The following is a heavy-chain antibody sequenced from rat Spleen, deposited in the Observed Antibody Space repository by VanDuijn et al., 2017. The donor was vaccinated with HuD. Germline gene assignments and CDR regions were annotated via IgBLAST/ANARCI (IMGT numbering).Heavy chain of an antibody. CDR2: ITNSGGSS. D-gene: IGHD4-3*01. J-gene: IGHJ2*01. CDR1: GFIFSDYA. CDR3: TTGVY. Sequence: EVQLVESGGNLVQPGRSLKLSCAGSGFIFSDYAMAWVRQAPTKGLEWVASITNSGGSSYYRDSVRGRFTISRDNAKSTLYLQMDSLRSEDTATYYCTTGVYWGQGVVVTVSS. V-gene: IGHV5-20*01.